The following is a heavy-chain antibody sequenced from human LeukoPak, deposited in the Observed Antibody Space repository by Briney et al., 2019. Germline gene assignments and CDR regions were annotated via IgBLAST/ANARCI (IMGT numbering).Heavy chain of an antibody. D-gene: IGHD5-18*01. CDR3: ARGKIGYTYGSGFDY. CDR1: GFTVSSNY. V-gene: IGHV3-53*01. Sequence: GGSLRLSCAASGFTVSSNYMSWVRQAPGKGLEWVSVIYSGDSTYYADSVKGRFTISRDNSKNTLYLQMNSLGAEDTAVYYCARGKIGYTYGSGFDYWGQGTLVTVSS. CDR2: IYSGDST. J-gene: IGHJ4*02.